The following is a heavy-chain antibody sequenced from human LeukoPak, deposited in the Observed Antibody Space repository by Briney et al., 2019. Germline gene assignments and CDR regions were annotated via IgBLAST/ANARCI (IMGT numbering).Heavy chain of an antibody. CDR1: GGTFSSYT. V-gene: IGHV1-69*02. CDR3: ARGHQPPYYGMDV. J-gene: IGHJ6*02. CDR2: IIPILGIA. Sequence: WASVKVSCKASGGTFSSYTISWVRQAPGQGLEWMGRIIPILGIANYAQKFQGRVTITADKSTSTAYMELSSLRFEDTAVFYCARGHQPPYYGMDVWGQGTTVTVSS.